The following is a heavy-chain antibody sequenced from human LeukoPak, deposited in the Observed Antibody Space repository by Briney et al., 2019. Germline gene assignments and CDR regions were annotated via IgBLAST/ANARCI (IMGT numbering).Heavy chain of an antibody. CDR3: ARDRPYSSSWYDAFDI. V-gene: IGHV1-18*01. CDR2: ISAYNGNT. CDR1: GYTFTRYD. D-gene: IGHD6-13*01. Sequence: GASVKVSCTASGYTFTRYDINWVRQATGQGLEWMGWISAYNGNTNYAQKLQGRVTMTTDTSTSTAYMELRSLRSDDTAVYYCARDRPYSSSWYDAFDIWGQGTMVTVSS. J-gene: IGHJ3*02.